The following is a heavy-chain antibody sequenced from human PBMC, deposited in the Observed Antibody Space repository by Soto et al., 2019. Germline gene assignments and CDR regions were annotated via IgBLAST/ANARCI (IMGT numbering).Heavy chain of an antibody. V-gene: IGHV3-11*01. D-gene: IGHD6-13*01. CDR3: VRPYYSSSWFPFDR. Sequence: PGESLKISCTGSGFDFGDYYMSWIRQAPGKGLEWVSYIDSGDGTKYYTDSVKGRFTISRDNAKKTVYLQMSSLRVEDTALYYCVRPYYSSSWFPFDRWGQGTLVTVSS. CDR2: IDSGDGTK. J-gene: IGHJ4*02. CDR1: GFDFGDYY.